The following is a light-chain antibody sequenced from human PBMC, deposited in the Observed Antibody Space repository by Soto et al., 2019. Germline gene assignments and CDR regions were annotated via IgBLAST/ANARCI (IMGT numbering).Light chain of an antibody. CDR2: EAS. V-gene: IGLV2-18*01. CDR3: SLYTSENTYV. Sequence: QSSLTKPPSLSGSPGQSVTISCTGTSTDFVSYNRVSWYQQPPGTAPKLIIYEASNRPSGVPDRFSGSKSGNTASLTISGLQAADEADYYCSLYTSENTYVFGTGTKV. CDR1: STDFVSYNR. J-gene: IGLJ1*01.